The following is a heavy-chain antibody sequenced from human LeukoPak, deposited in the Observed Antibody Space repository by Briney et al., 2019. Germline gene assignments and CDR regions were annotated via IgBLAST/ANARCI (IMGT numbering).Heavy chain of an antibody. Sequence: ASETLSLTCAVYGGSFSGYYWSWIRQPPGKGLEWIGEINHSGSTNYNPSLKSRVTISVDTSKNQFSLKLSSVTAADTAVYYCARWRFGGSFDYWGQGTLVTVSS. CDR2: INHSGST. D-gene: IGHD3-10*01. CDR1: GGSFSGYY. CDR3: ARWRFGGSFDY. V-gene: IGHV4-34*01. J-gene: IGHJ4*02.